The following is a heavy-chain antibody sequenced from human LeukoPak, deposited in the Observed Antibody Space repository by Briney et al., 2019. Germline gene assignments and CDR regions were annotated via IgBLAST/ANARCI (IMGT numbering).Heavy chain of an antibody. CDR2: INTNTGNP. V-gene: IGHV7-4-1*02. CDR1: GYTFTSYA. CDR3: ARQGPGYCSSTSCYGVDS. D-gene: IGHD2-2*01. Sequence: ASVKVSCKASGYTFTSYAMNWVRQAAGQGLEWMGWINTNTGNPTYAQGFTGRFVFSLDTSVSTAYLQISSLKAEDTAVYYCARQGPGYCSSTSCYGVDSWGQGTLVTVSS. J-gene: IGHJ4*02.